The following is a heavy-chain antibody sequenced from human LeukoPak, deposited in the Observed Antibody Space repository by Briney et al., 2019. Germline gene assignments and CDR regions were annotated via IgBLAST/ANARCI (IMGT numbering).Heavy chain of an antibody. CDR2: IKQDGSEK. CDR3: ARDYASEYMDV. D-gene: IGHD3-16*01. CDR1: GFTFSSRDW. J-gene: IGHJ6*03. Sequence: QAGGSLRLSCVASGFTFSSRDWMTWVRQAPGKGLEWVANIKQDGSEKNYVDSVKGRFTISRDNTQNSLFLQMDSLRVEDTAVYYCARDYASEYMDVWGKGTTVTVSS. V-gene: IGHV3-7*01.